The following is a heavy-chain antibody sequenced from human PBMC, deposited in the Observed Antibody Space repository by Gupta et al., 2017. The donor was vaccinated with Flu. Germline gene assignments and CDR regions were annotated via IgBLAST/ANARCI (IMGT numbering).Heavy chain of an antibody. D-gene: IGHD6-25*01. Sequence: EVQLVESGGGLVQPGRSLRRSCTASGFPFGDYAMCWFRQGPGKGLELVGFIRSKAYGVTPEYAASVKGRFTISRDDSKSIAYLQMNSLKTEDTAVYYCIRGPRGSSGYFDYWGQGTLVTVSS. CDR2: IRSKAYGVTP. J-gene: IGHJ4*02. CDR1: GFPFGDYA. CDR3: IRGPRGSSGYFDY. V-gene: IGHV3-49*03.